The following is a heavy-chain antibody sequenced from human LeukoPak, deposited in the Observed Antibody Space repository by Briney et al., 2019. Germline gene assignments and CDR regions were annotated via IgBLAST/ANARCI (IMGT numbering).Heavy chain of an antibody. Sequence: SETLSLTCTVSGGSISGYYWSWIRQPPGKTLEWIAHIHYTGRTTYNPSLQSRVTMSLDTSKNQFSLKLNSLTAADTAVYYCARHHSALNRFDPWGKGTLVTVSS. CDR1: GGSISGYY. J-gene: IGHJ5*02. CDR3: ARHHSALNRFDP. CDR2: IHYTGRT. V-gene: IGHV4-59*08. D-gene: IGHD2-15*01.